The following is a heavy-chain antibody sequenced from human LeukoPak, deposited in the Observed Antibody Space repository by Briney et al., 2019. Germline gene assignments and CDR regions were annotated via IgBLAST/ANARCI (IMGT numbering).Heavy chain of an antibody. D-gene: IGHD3-10*01. V-gene: IGHV4-59*01. CDR1: GGSISSYY. CDR3: ARDRYYYGSGYDY. CDR2: IYYSGST. J-gene: IGHJ4*02. Sequence: PSETLSLTCTVSGGSISSYYWSWIRQPVGKGLEWIGYIYYSGSTNYNPSLKSRVTISVDTSKNQFSLKLSSVTAADTAVYYCARDRYYYGSGYDYWGQGTLVTVSS.